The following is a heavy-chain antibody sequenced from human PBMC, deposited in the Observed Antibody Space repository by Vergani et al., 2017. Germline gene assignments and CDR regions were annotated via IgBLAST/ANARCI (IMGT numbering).Heavy chain of an antibody. CDR3: AKTASLLLWFGESSDYFDY. D-gene: IGHD3-10*01. Sequence: EVQLVESGGGLVQPGRSLRLSCAASGFTFDDYAMHWVRQAPGKGLAWVSGISWNSGSIGYADSVKGRFTISRDNAKNSLYLQMNSLRAEDTALYYCAKTASLLLWFGESSDYFDYWGQGTLVTVSS. CDR2: ISWNSGSI. V-gene: IGHV3-9*01. J-gene: IGHJ4*02. CDR1: GFTFDDYA.